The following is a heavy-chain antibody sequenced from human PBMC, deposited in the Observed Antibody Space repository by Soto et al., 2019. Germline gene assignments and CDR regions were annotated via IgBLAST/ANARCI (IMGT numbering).Heavy chain of an antibody. J-gene: IGHJ5*02. CDR3: ARALPVSKGGFDP. V-gene: IGHV3-53*01. D-gene: IGHD2-2*01. CDR1: GFTVSNTY. CDR2: IYTAGGT. Sequence: GGSLRLSCAAYGFTVSNTYMTWVRQPPGKGLECVSVIYTAGGTNYADSVKGRFIISRDNSKNTLYLQMNSLRAEDTAVYYCARALPVSKGGFDPWGQGTLVTASS.